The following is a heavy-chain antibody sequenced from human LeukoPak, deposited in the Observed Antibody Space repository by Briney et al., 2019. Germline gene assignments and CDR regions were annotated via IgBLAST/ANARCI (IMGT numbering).Heavy chain of an antibody. V-gene: IGHV4-34*01. CDR1: GGSFSGYY. Sequence: KPSETLSLTCAVYGGSFSGYYWSWIRQPPGKGLEWIGEINHSGSTNYNPSLKSRVTISVDTSKNQFSLKLSSVTAADTAVYYCARGNIVVVPAAITNWFDPWGQGTLVTVSS. CDR3: ARGNIVVVPAAITNWFDP. CDR2: INHSGST. D-gene: IGHD2-2*01. J-gene: IGHJ5*02.